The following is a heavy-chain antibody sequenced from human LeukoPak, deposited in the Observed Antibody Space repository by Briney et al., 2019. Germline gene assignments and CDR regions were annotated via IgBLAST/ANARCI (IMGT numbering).Heavy chain of an antibody. D-gene: IGHD2-2*01. J-gene: IGHJ4*02. CDR3: ARASFTSTWHHLGS. Sequence: PGGSLSLSCAASGFIFSSYVMHWVHQAPGKGLEYVSSISSNGVNTYYANSVKGRFTISRDNSKNTLYLQMGSLRAEDMAVYYCARASFTSTWHHLGSWGQGTLVTVSS. V-gene: IGHV3-64*01. CDR1: GFIFSSYV. CDR2: ISSNGVNT.